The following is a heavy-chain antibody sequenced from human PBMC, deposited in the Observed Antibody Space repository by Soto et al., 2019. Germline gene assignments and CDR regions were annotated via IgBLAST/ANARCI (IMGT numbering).Heavy chain of an antibody. V-gene: IGHV3-33*01. J-gene: IGHJ4*02. CDR2: IWYDGSNK. CDR1: GFTFSSYG. CDR3: ARARQQLVPKFDY. D-gene: IGHD6-13*01. Sequence: GGSLRLSXAASGFTFSSYGMHWVRQAPGKGLEWVAVIWYDGSNKYYADSVKGRFTISRDNSKNTLYLQMNSLRAEDTALYYCARARQQLVPKFDYWGQGTLVTVSS.